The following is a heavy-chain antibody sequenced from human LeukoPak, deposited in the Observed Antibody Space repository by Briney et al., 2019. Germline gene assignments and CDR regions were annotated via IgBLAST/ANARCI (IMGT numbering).Heavy chain of an antibody. CDR3: AREGSSWPYYYYGMDV. J-gene: IGHJ6*02. V-gene: IGHV3-74*01. CDR1: GNYW. D-gene: IGHD6-13*01. CDR2: INSDGSWT. Sequence: GGSLRLSCAASGNYWMHWVRQVPGKGLVWVSHINSDGSWTSYADSVKGRFTISKDNAKNSLYLQMNSLRAEDTAVYYCAREGSSWPYYYYGMDVWGQGTTVTVSS.